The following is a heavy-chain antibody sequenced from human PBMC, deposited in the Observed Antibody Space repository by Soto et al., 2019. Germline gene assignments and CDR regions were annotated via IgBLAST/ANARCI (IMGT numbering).Heavy chain of an antibody. D-gene: IGHD2-15*01. V-gene: IGHV3-11*01. CDR1: GFTFSDYY. J-gene: IGHJ6*03. CDR2: ISSSGSTI. Sequence: QVQLVESGGGLVKPGGSLRLSCAASGFTFSDYYMSWIRQAPGKGLEWVSYISSSGSTIYYADSVKGRFTISRDNAKNSLYRQMNSLRAEDTAVYYCARVVGDCSGGSCYSVWYYYYYMDVWGKGTTVTVSS. CDR3: ARVVGDCSGGSCYSVWYYYYYMDV.